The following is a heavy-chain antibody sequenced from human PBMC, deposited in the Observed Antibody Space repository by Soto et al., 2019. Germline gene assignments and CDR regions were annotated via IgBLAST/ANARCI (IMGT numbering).Heavy chain of an antibody. D-gene: IGHD6-13*01. J-gene: IGHJ4*02. V-gene: IGHV4-39*01. Sequence: QLQLQESGPGLVKPSETLSLTCTVSGGSISNSSYYWGWIRQPPGKGLEWIGSIYYSGSTYYNPSLKSRVTISVDTSKNQFSLKLSSVTAADTAVYYCARHLNGYSSSWYMGYFDYWGQGTLVTVSS. CDR3: ARHLNGYSSSWYMGYFDY. CDR2: IYYSGST. CDR1: GGSISNSSYY.